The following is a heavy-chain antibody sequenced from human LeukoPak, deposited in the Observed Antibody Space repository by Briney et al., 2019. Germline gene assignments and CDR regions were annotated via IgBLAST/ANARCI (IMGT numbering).Heavy chain of an antibody. Sequence: ASVKVSCKAPGYTFTSYYMHWVRQAPGQGLEWMGIINPSGGSTSYAQKFQGRVTMTRDTSTSTVYMELSSLRSEDTAVYYCARERPYIGYCSSTSCWQGGLNWFDPWGQGTLVTVSS. CDR2: INPSGGST. CDR3: ARERPYIGYCSSTSCWQGGLNWFDP. CDR1: GYTFTSYY. V-gene: IGHV1-46*01. J-gene: IGHJ5*02. D-gene: IGHD2-2*01.